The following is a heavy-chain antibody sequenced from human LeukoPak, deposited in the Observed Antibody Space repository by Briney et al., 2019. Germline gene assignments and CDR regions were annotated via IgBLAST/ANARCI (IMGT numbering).Heavy chain of an antibody. J-gene: IGHJ4*02. D-gene: IGHD3-16*01. V-gene: IGHV3-15*01. CDR1: GRSISTDW. CDR3: TTDDDGGLGQ. CDR2: IKSKSDDGTA. Sequence: GGSLRLTCAASGRSISTDWMGWVRQAPGKGLEWVGRIKSKSDDGTAVYTAPVKGRFTISRDDSKDTLYLQMNSLKTEDTAVYYCTTDDDGGLGQWGQGTLVTVSS.